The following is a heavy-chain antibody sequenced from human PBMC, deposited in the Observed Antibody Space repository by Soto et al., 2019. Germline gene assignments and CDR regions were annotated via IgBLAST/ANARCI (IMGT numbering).Heavy chain of an antibody. J-gene: IGHJ4*02. CDR3: ARNQVGATHFYY. Sequence: PSETLSLTCTVSGGSISSYYWNWIRQPPGKGLEWIGYFWSSGRTNYNPSLKSRVTISIDTSKNQFSLKLNSVTAADTAVYYCARNQVGATHFYYWGQGTSVTVSS. CDR2: FWSSGRT. CDR1: GGSISSYY. V-gene: IGHV4-59*01. D-gene: IGHD1-26*01.